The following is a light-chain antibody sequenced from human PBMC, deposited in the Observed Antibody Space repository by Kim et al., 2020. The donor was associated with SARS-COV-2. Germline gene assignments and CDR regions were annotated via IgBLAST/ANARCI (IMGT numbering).Light chain of an antibody. CDR1: AEPGTRSTQ. Sequence: PGGTVNLTRPASAEPGTRSTQPRWLQQRPGQPPTALIYSASTRHSWTPARFSGSFLGGKAALTLSRVEAEDEADYYCLLLYGYAWVFGGGTQLTVL. V-gene: IGLV7-43*01. CDR3: LLLYGYAWV. J-gene: IGLJ3*02. CDR2: SAS.